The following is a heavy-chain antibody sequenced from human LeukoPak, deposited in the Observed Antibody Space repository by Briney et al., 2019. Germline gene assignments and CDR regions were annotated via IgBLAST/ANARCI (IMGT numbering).Heavy chain of an antibody. D-gene: IGHD3-10*01. Sequence: PSETLSLTCTVSGYSISSGYYWGWIRQPPGKGLEWIGSIYHSGSTYYNPSLKSRVTISIDTSKNQFSLKLSAVTAADTAVYYCARVWYYGSGTNSDLYYYYYMDVWGRRTTVSVSS. CDR3: ARVWYYGSGTNSDLYYYYYMDV. V-gene: IGHV4-38-2*02. CDR2: IYHSGST. CDR1: GYSISSGYY. J-gene: IGHJ6*03.